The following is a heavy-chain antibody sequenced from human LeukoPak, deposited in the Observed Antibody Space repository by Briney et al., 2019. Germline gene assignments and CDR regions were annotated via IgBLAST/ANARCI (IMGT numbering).Heavy chain of an antibody. CDR2: MHSSGST. Sequence: SETLSLTCSVSGGSIISYYWSWIRPPPGKGLEWVGNMHSSGSTNYNPSLKSRFTISIDTSKSQFSLKLSSVTAADTAVYFCATVTGDYWGQGTLVTVSS. D-gene: IGHD2-21*02. J-gene: IGHJ4*02. V-gene: IGHV4-59*01. CDR3: ATVTGDY. CDR1: GGSIISYY.